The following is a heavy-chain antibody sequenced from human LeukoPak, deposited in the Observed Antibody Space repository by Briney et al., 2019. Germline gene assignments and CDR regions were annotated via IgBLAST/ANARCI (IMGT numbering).Heavy chain of an antibody. CDR3: ATTTVVTRDFDY. Sequence: KASETLSLTCAVSGYSIRSAYYWGWIRQPPGKGLEWIGSIYHIGTTYYNPSLKSRVNMSLNTSKSQFSLKLTSVTAADTAVYYCATTTVVTRDFDYWGQGTLVTVSS. CDR1: GYSIRSAYY. J-gene: IGHJ4*02. D-gene: IGHD4-23*01. V-gene: IGHV4-38-2*01. CDR2: IYHIGTT.